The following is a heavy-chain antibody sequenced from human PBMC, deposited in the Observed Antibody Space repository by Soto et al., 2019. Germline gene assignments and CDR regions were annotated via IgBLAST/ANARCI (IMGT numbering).Heavy chain of an antibody. D-gene: IGHD5-12*01. J-gene: IGHJ4*02. CDR3: TIWPDSGHANFES. V-gene: IGHV3-49*04. CDR1: GFISDDYV. Sequence: GGSLRLSCATSGFISDDYVMTWVRQAPGKGLEFVGAIRSSGTTEYAASVRGRFTVSRDDSRSSAYLHMNSLKADDTAVYYCTIWPDSGHANFESWGQGTLVTVSS. CDR2: IRSSGTT.